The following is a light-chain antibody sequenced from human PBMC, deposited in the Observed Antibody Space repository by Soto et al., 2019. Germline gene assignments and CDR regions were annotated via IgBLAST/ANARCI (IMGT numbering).Light chain of an antibody. CDR1: QSILYSSNNKNY. Sequence: DIVMTQSPDSLAVSLGERATINCKSSQSILYSSNNKNYLAWYQQKPGQPPKLLIYWASTRESGVPDRFSGSGSGTDFTLTISNRQAEDVAVYYCQQYYSTPTWTFGQGTKVEIK. CDR3: QQYYSTPTWT. V-gene: IGKV4-1*01. J-gene: IGKJ1*01. CDR2: WAS.